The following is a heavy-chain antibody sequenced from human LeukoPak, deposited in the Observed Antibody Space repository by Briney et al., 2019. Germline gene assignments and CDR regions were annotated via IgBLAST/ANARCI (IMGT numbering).Heavy chain of an antibody. V-gene: IGHV3-53*01. D-gene: IGHD4-17*01. CDR1: GFTASSNY. J-gene: IGHJ6*04. Sequence: GGSLRLSCAASGFTASSNYMSWVPQAPGKGLGGASVIYSGGSTYYADSVKGRFTISRDNSKNTLYLQMNSLRAEDTAVYYCARSTYGDAPKDVWGKGTTVTVSS. CDR2: IYSGGST. CDR3: ARSTYGDAPKDV.